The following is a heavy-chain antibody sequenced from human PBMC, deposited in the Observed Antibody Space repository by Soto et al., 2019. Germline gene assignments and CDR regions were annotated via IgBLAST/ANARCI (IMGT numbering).Heavy chain of an antibody. V-gene: IGHV3-30-3*01. CDR2: ISYDGSNK. J-gene: IGHJ4*02. CDR3: ARQIAAREYFDY. D-gene: IGHD6-6*01. CDR1: GFTFSSYA. Sequence: ESGGGVVQPGRSLRLSCAASGFTFSSYAMHWVRQAPGKGLEWVAVISYDGSNKYYADSVKGRFTISRDNSKNTLYLQMNSLRAEDTAVYYCARQIAAREYFDYWGQGTLVTVSS.